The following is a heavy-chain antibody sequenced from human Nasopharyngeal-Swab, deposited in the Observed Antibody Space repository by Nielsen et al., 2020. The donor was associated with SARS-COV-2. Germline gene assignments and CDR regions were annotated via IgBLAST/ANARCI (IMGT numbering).Heavy chain of an antibody. CDR1: GFTFSSYV. Sequence: GGSLRLSCAASGFTFSSYVMSWVRQAPGKGLEWVSAISGSGGSTYYADSVKGRFTISRDNSKNTLYLQMNSLRAEDTAVYYCAKDSYDSSGYSYYYGMDVWGQGTTVTVSS. V-gene: IGHV3-23*01. D-gene: IGHD3-22*01. J-gene: IGHJ6*02. CDR2: ISGSGGST. CDR3: AKDSYDSSGYSYYYGMDV.